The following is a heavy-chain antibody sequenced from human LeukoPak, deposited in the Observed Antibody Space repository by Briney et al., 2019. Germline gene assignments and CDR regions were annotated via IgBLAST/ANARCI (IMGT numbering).Heavy chain of an antibody. D-gene: IGHD1-26*01. CDR3: ARVAGGGVLFYFDY. J-gene: IGHJ4*02. Sequence: PGGSLRLSCVASGFTFSDYYMSWLRRAPGKGLEWASYISSSGNTIYYADSVKGRFTISRNNAKNSLYLQMNSLRAEDTAVYYCARVAGGGVLFYFDYWGQGTLVTVSS. CDR2: ISSSGNTI. CDR1: GFTFSDYY. V-gene: IGHV3-11*01.